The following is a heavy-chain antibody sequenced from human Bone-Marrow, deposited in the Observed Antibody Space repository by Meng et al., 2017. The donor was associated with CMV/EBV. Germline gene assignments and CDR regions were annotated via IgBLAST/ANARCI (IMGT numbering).Heavy chain of an antibody. D-gene: IGHD5-24*01. CDR2: ISKDGSDK. V-gene: IGHV3-30*03. CDR1: GFSFSSSV. Sequence: GGSLRLSCTASGFSFSSSVMHWVRQSPGKGLEWLAAISKDGSDKFYADSVKGRFSTSRVNSKNILYLQLTRLRGDDTGVYFCREIDEWGQGTQVTVSS. CDR3: REIDE. J-gene: IGHJ4*02.